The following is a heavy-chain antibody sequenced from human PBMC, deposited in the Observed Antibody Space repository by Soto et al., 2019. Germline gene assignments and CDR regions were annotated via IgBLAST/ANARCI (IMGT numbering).Heavy chain of an antibody. D-gene: IGHD6-6*01. CDR2: ISGYNGNT. V-gene: IGHV1-18*01. J-gene: IGHJ5*02. CDR1: GCTFFSYG. CDR3: ARKSSSSSWFDP. Sequence: ASVKVSCKTSGCTFFSYGISWVRQAPGQGLEWMGWISGYNGNTNYAQKFQARVTMTADTSTRTAYMELRSLRSDDTAFYYCARKSSSSSWFDPWGQGTLVTVSS.